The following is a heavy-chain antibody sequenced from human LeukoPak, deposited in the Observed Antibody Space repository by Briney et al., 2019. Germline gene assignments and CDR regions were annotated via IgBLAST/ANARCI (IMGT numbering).Heavy chain of an antibody. V-gene: IGHV3-21*01. CDR2: ISSSSSYI. D-gene: IGHD4-11*01. J-gene: IGHJ4*02. CDR1: GFTFSSYS. CDR3: ARDLGVTTPPFDY. Sequence: PGGSLRLSCAASGFTFSSYSMNWVRQAPGKGLEWVSSISSSSSYIYYADSVKGRFTISRDNAKNSLYLQMNSLRAEDTAVYYCARDLGVTTPPFDYWGQGTLVTVSS.